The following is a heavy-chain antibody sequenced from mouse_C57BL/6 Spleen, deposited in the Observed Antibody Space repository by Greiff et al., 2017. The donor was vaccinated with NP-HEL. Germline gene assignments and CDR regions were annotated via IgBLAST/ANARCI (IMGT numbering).Heavy chain of an antibody. CDR3: ARGGYYGSSYRNYAMDY. CDR1: GYSITSDY. V-gene: IGHV3-8*01. Sequence: EVQLMESGPGLAKPSQPLSLTCSVTGYSITSDYWNWIRKFPGNKLEYMGYISYSGSTYYNPSLKSRISITRDTSKNQYYLQLNSVTTEDTATYYCARGGYYGSSYRNYAMDYWGQGTSVTVSS. CDR2: ISYSGST. D-gene: IGHD1-1*01. J-gene: IGHJ4*01.